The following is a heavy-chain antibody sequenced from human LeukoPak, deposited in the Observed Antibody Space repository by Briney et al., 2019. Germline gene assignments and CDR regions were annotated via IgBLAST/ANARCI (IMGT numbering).Heavy chain of an antibody. CDR3: ASVYGDY. V-gene: IGHV4-61*01. CDR2: MFYSEST. J-gene: IGHJ4*02. Sequence: SETLSLTCTVSGASVSDGNYYWSWIRQPPGKGLEWIGYMFYSESTKYNPSLKSRVTISVDKSKNQFSLHMSSVTAADTAVYYCASVYGDYGGQGTLVTVSS. D-gene: IGHD5/OR15-5a*01. CDR1: GASVSDGNYY.